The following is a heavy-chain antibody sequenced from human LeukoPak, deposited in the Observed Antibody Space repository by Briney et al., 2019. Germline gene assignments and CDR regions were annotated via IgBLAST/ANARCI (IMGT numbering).Heavy chain of an antibody. V-gene: IGHV4-38-2*02. CDR3: ASFARAKPRFDY. Sequence: PSETLSLTCTVSGYSISSGYYWGWIRQPPGKGLEWIGSIYHSGSTYYNPSLKSRVTISVDTSKNQFSLKLSSVTAADTAVYYCASFARAKPRFDYWGQGTLVTVSS. CDR1: GYSISSGYY. CDR2: IYHSGST. J-gene: IGHJ4*02.